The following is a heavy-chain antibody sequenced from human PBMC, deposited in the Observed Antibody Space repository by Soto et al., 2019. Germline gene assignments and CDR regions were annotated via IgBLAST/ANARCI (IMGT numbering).Heavy chain of an antibody. V-gene: IGHV1-8*01. Sequence: QVQLVQSGAEVKKPGASVKVSCKASGCTFTSYDINWVRQATGQGLEWMGWMNPNSGNTGYAQKFQGRVTMTRTTSISTAYIELSSLRTEDTAVYYCARGTDIVVPHAPDYWGQGTLVTVSS. CDR1: GCTFTSYD. J-gene: IGHJ4*02. D-gene: IGHD2-2*01. CDR2: MNPNSGNT. CDR3: ARGTDIVVPHAPDY.